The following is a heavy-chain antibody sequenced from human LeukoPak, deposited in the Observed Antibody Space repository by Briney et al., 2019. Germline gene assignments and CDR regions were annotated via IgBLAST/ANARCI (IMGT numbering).Heavy chain of an antibody. CDR1: GFTFSSYA. D-gene: IGHD4-17*01. CDR2: ISYDGSNK. V-gene: IGHV3-30-3*01. CDR3: AKDRYGGRY. J-gene: IGHJ4*02. Sequence: GGSLRLSCAASGFTFSSYAMHWGRQAPGKGLEWVAVISYDGSNKYYAHSLKGRFSISRDNSESTLYLQRNSLRVEDTAVYYCAKDRYGGRYWGQGILVTVSS.